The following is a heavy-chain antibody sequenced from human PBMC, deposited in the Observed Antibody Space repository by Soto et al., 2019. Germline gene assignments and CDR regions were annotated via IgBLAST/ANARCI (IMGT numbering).Heavy chain of an antibody. V-gene: IGHV4-34*01. CDR1: GGSFSGYY. CDR3: ARECPNWFAP. D-gene: IGHD2-2*01. J-gene: IGHJ5*02. Sequence: QVQLQQWGAVLLKPSETLSLTCAVYGGSFSGYYWGWIRQPPGKGLAWIGEINHSGSTNYNPSLKSRVTISVDTSKIRFSLKLSSVTAADTAVYYCARECPNWFAPWGQGTLVTVSS. CDR2: INHSGST.